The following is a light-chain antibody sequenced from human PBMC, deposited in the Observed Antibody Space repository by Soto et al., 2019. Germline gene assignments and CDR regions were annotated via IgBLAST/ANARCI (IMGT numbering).Light chain of an antibody. CDR1: QTIMTY. CDR2: AAS. V-gene: IGKV1-39*01. J-gene: IGKJ1*01. CDR3: QQSYNSPRT. Sequence: DIQMTQSPSSLSASVGDEVTITCRASQTIMTYLNWYQLKPGKPPRLLIYAASSLQSGVPSRFSGSGSGTDFTLTISSLQPEDFATYSCQQSYNSPRTFGQGTKVEIK.